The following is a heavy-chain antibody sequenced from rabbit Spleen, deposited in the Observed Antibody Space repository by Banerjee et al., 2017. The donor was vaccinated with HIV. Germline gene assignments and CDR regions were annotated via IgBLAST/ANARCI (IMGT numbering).Heavy chain of an antibody. Sequence: QLKESGGGLVQPGGSLKLSCKASGFTLSNYYMNWVRQAPGKGLEWIGYIDPVFGITYYANWVNGRFSISRENAQNTVFLQMTSLTAADTATYFCARGYSYGYPGYAYGTSYFNLWGPGTLVTVS. V-gene: IGHV1S7*01. CDR2: IDPVFGIT. J-gene: IGHJ4*01. CDR3: ARGYSYGYPGYAYGTSYFNL. CDR1: GFTLSNYY. D-gene: IGHD6-1*01.